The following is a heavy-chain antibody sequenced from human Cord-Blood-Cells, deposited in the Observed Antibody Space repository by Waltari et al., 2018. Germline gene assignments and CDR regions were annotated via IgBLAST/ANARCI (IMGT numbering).Heavy chain of an antibody. CDR1: GGSFSGYY. CDR3: ATRDDNWNWFDP. D-gene: IGHD1-20*01. Sequence: QVQLQQWGAGLLKPSETLSLTCAVYGGSFSGYYWSWIRQPPGKGLEWIGEINHSGSTNYNPSLKSRVTISVDTSKNQFSLKLSSVTAADTAVYYCATRDDNWNWFDPWGQGTLVTVSS. J-gene: IGHJ5*02. V-gene: IGHV4-34*01. CDR2: INHSGST.